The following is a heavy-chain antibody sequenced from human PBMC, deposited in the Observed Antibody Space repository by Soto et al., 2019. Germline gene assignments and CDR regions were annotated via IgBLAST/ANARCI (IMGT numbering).Heavy chain of an antibody. D-gene: IGHD2-15*01. CDR2: ISDSGAAT. V-gene: IGHV3-23*01. CDR3: AKDRPLVGAAWFDT. CDR1: GFTFRNYA. J-gene: IGHJ5*02. Sequence: EVQLLESGGGLAQPGGSLRLACAASGFTFRNYAMSWVRQAPGKGLEWVSGISDSGAATYYADSVKGRFTISRDNSKKTSYLQTTSLRAEDTAVYYCAKDRPLVGAAWFDTWGQGTLVTVSS.